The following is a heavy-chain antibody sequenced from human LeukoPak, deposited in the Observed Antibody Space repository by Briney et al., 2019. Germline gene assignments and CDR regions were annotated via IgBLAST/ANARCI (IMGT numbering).Heavy chain of an antibody. CDR1: GFTFSSYA. J-gene: IGHJ4*02. D-gene: IGHD1-26*01. V-gene: IGHV3-23*01. Sequence: GGSLRLSCAACGFTFSSYAMSWVRQAPGKGLEWVSAISGSGGSTYYADSVKGRFTISRDNSKNTLYLQMNSLRAEDTAVYYCAKARYSGSYWWVFDYWGQGTLVTVSS. CDR3: AKARYSGSYWWVFDY. CDR2: ISGSGGST.